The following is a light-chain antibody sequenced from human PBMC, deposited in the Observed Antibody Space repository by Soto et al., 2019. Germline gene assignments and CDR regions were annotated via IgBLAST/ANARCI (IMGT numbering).Light chain of an antibody. CDR2: DVN. CDR1: SSDIGGYDY. CDR3: TSYASDISHVV. J-gene: IGLJ2*01. Sequence: QSALTQPASVSGSPGQSITLSCTGTSSDIGGYDYVSWYQRHPGKAPKLIIYDVNNRPSGVSNRFSGSKSGNTASLTISGLQAEDEADYYCTSYASDISHVVFGGGTKLTVL. V-gene: IGLV2-14*01.